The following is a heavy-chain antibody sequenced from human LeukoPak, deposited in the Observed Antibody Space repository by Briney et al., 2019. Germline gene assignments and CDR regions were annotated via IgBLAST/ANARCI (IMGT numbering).Heavy chain of an antibody. CDR3: ARVVVPAAPADWFDP. J-gene: IGHJ5*02. Sequence: SETLSLTCTVSGGSISSGSYYWSWIRQPAGKGLEGIGRIYTSGSTNYNPSLKSRVTISVDTSKNQFSLKLSSVTAADTAVYYCARVVVPAAPADWFDPWGQGTLVTVSS. CDR1: GGSISSGSYY. D-gene: IGHD2-2*01. CDR2: IYTSGST. V-gene: IGHV4-61*02.